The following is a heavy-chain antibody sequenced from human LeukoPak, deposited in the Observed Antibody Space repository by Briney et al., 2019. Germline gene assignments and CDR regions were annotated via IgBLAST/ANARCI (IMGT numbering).Heavy chain of an antibody. Sequence: SETLSLTCTVSGGSISSGGYYWSWIRQHPGKGLEWIGYIYYSGSTYYNPSLKSRVTISVDTSKNRFSLKLSSVTAADTAVYYCARVFRGSSKKYFDYWGQGTLVTVSS. V-gene: IGHV4-31*03. CDR1: GGSISSGGYY. D-gene: IGHD6-6*01. CDR2: IYYSGST. J-gene: IGHJ4*02. CDR3: ARVFRGSSKKYFDY.